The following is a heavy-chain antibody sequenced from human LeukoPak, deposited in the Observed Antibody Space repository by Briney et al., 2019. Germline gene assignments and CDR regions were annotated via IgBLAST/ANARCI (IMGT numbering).Heavy chain of an antibody. CDR2: INSDGSST. CDR3: AIDYDFWSGFFDY. Sequence: GGSLRLSCSPSGLTLCNYWMHWVRQAPGKGLVWVSRINSDGSSTSYADSVKGRFTISRDNAKNTLSLQMNSLRAEDTAVHYCAIDYDFWSGFFDYWVQGTLVTVSS. CDR1: GLTLCNYW. D-gene: IGHD3-3*01. V-gene: IGHV3-74*01. J-gene: IGHJ4*02.